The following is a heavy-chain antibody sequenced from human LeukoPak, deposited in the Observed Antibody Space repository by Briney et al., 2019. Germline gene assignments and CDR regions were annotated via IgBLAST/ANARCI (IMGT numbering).Heavy chain of an antibody. CDR3: ARDHSSSSWMASFEI. CDR2: IYTTGTA. CDR1: GGSIGPYY. Sequence: SETLSLTGIISGGSIGPYYWSWIRQAAGKGPEWIGRIYTTGTADYNPSLKGRVFLSVDTSKNQFSLKVTSVTAADTAVYYCARDHSSSSWMASFEIWGPGTKVTVSS. V-gene: IGHV4-4*07. J-gene: IGHJ3*02. D-gene: IGHD6-6*01.